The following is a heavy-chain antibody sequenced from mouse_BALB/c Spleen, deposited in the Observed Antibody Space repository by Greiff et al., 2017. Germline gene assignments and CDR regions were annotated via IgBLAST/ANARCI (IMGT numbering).Heavy chain of an antibody. V-gene: IGHV2-2*02. D-gene: IGHD3-2*01. CDR1: GFSLTSYG. CDR2: IWSGGST. Sequence: VQLQESGPGLVQPSQSLSITCTVSGFSLTSYGVHWVRQSPGKGLEWLGVIWSGGSTDYNAAFISRLSISKDNSKSQVFFKMNSLQANDTAIYYCASTRQLGSFAYWGQGTLVTVSA. J-gene: IGHJ3*01. CDR3: ASTRQLGSFAY.